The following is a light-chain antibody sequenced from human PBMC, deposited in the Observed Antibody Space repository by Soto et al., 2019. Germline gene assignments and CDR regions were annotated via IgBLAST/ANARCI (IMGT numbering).Light chain of an antibody. V-gene: IGKV1-5*01. CDR2: DAS. J-gene: IGKJ5*01. Sequence: DIQMTQSPSPLSASVGDRVTITCRASQSISSWLAWYQQKPGKAPKLLIYDASSLESGVPSRFSGRGSGTEFTLTISSLQPDDVGTYYCQQAASFPITFGQGTRLEIK. CDR1: QSISSW. CDR3: QQAASFPIT.